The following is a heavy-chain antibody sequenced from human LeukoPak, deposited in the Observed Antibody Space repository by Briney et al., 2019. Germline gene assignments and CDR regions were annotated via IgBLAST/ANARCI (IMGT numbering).Heavy chain of an antibody. D-gene: IGHD1-26*01. J-gene: IGHJ4*02. CDR3: ATNIEAATDY. Sequence: SETLSLTCTVSGGSISSSNYYWGWIRQPPGKGLEWIGSIYYSGSTYYNPSLKSRVTISVDTSKNQFSLKLSSVTAADTAVYYCATNIEAATDYWGQGTLVTVSS. CDR1: GGSISSSNYY. V-gene: IGHV4-39*01. CDR2: IYYSGST.